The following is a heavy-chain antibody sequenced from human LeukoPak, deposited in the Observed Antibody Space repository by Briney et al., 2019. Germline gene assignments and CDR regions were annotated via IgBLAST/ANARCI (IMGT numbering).Heavy chain of an antibody. CDR1: GGSISSNSYY. D-gene: IGHD3-10*01. Sequence: SETLSLTCTVSGGSISSNSYYWGWIRQSPGKGLEWIGSIYYSGSTYYNPSLKSRVTISVDTSKNQFSLKLSSVTAADTAMYYCARNRYYYGSGNYGVPNWFDPWGQGTLVTVSS. V-gene: IGHV4-39*01. J-gene: IGHJ5*02. CDR2: IYYSGST. CDR3: ARNRYYYGSGNYGVPNWFDP.